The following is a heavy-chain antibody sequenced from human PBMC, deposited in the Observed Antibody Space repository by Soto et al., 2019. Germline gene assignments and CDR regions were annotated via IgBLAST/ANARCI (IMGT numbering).Heavy chain of an antibody. CDR1: GFTFSSYA. CDR3: ARGYDFWSGYYYPYGMDV. D-gene: IGHD3-3*01. J-gene: IGHJ6*02. V-gene: IGHV3-30-3*01. CDR2: ISYDGSNK. Sequence: QVQLVESGGGVVQPGRSLRLSCAASGFTFSSYAMHWVRQAPGKGLEWVAVISYDGSNKNHADTVKGRFNISRDNSKKTLYLQMNGTRAEETAVYYCARGYDFWSGYYYPYGMDVWGQGTTVTVSS.